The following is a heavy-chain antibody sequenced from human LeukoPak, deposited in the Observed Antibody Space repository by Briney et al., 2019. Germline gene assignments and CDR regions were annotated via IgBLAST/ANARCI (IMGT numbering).Heavy chain of an antibody. CDR3: ARDIGYDILTGYDY. CDR1: GYTFTSYG. V-gene: IGHV1-18*01. Sequence: GASVKVSCKASGYTFTSYGISWVRQAPGQGLEWMGWISAYNGNINYAQKLQGRVTMTTDTSTSTAYMELRSLRSDDTAVYYCARDIGYDILTGYDYWGQGTLVTVSS. D-gene: IGHD3-9*01. CDR2: ISAYNGNI. J-gene: IGHJ4*02.